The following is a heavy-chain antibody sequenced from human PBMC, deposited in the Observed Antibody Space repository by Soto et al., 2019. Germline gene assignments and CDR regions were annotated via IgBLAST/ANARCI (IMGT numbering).Heavy chain of an antibody. D-gene: IGHD3-10*01. J-gene: IGHJ4*02. CDR1: GGSFSGYY. Sequence: QVQLQQWGAGLLKPSETLSLTCAVYGGSFSGYYWSWIRQPPGKGLEWIGEINHSGSTNYNPSPKSRVTISVDTSKTQFSLKRSSVTAADTAVYYCARRRHPLGHGSGSYGYWGQGTLVTVSS. CDR2: INHSGST. V-gene: IGHV4-34*01. CDR3: ARRRHPLGHGSGSYGY.